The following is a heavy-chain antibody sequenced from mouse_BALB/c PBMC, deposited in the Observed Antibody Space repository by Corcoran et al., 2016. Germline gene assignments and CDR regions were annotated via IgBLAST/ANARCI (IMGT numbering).Heavy chain of an antibody. CDR2: INPYYGST. J-gene: IGHJ4*01. V-gene: IGHV1-39*01. CDR3: ARGNYGNWGAMDY. CDR1: GYSFTDYI. D-gene: IGHD2-1*01. Sequence: EIQLQQTGPELVKPGASVKISCKASGYSFTDYIMLWVKQSHGKSLEWIGNINPYYGSTSYNLKFKGKATLTVDKSSSTAYMQLNSLTSEDSAVYYWARGNYGNWGAMDYWGQGTSVTVSS.